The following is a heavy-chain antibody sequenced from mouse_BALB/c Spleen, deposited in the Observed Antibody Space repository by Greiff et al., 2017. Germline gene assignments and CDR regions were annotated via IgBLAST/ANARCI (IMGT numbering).Heavy chain of an antibody. Sequence: VQLKQSGPELVKPGASVKMSCKASGYTFTSYVMHWVKQKPGQGLEWIGYINPYNDGTKYNEKFKGKATLTSDKSSSTAYMELSSLTSEDSAVYYCARDGSSDYYAMDYWGQGTSVTVSS. J-gene: IGHJ4*01. CDR1: GYTFTSYV. D-gene: IGHD1-1*01. CDR3: ARDGSSDYYAMDY. V-gene: IGHV1-14*01. CDR2: INPYNDGT.